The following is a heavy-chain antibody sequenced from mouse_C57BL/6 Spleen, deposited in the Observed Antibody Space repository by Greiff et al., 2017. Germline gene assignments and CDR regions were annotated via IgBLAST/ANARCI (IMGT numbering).Heavy chain of an antibody. V-gene: IGHV14-1*01. D-gene: IGHD1-1*01. CDR2: IDPEDGDT. CDR1: GFNIKDYY. CDR3: TTWGDNYGWAWFAY. J-gene: IGHJ3*01. Sequence: EVQLQQSGAELVRPGASVKLSCTASGFNIKDYYMHWVKQRPEQGLEWIGRIDPEDGDTEYAPKFQGKATMTADTSSNTAYLQLSSLTSADTAVYYCTTWGDNYGWAWFAYWGQGTLVTVSA.